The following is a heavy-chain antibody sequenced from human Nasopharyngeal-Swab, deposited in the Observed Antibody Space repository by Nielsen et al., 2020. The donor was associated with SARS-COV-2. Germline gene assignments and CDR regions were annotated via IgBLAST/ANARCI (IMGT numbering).Heavy chain of an antibody. Sequence: SLKISCAASGFTFDDYAMHWVRQAPGKGLEWVSGISWNSGSIGYADSVKGRFTISRDNAKNSLFLQMNSLRDEDTAVYYCARNLYGDYVIDYWGRGTLVTVSS. CDR3: ARNLYGDYVIDY. CDR2: ISWNSGSI. D-gene: IGHD4-17*01. J-gene: IGHJ4*02. V-gene: IGHV3-9*01. CDR1: GFTFDDYA.